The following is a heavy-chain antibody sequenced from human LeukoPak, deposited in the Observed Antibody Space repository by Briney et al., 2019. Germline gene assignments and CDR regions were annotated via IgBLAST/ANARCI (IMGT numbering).Heavy chain of an antibody. CDR2: ISGSGGST. D-gene: IGHD3-3*01. J-gene: IGHJ4*02. CDR1: GFTFSSYA. Sequence: GGSLRLSCAASGFTFSSYAMSWVRQAPGKGLGWVSAISGSGGSTYYADSVKGRFTISRDNSKNTLYLQMNSLRAEDTAVYYCAKVIYDFWSGYSIYYFDYWGQGTLVTVSS. CDR3: AKVIYDFWSGYSIYYFDY. V-gene: IGHV3-23*01.